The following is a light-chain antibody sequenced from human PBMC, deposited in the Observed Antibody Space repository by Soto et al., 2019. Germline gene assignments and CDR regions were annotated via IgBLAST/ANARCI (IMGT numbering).Light chain of an antibody. CDR1: QSVSSY. CDR3: QQRSNWPPPYT. J-gene: IGKJ2*01. V-gene: IGKV3-11*01. Sequence: EIVLTQSPATVSLSPGERATLSCRASQSVSSYLAWYQQRPGQAPRLLIYDASTRATGIPARFSGSGSGIDFTLTISSLEPEDFGVCYYQQRSNWPPPYTFGQGTKLVI. CDR2: DAS.